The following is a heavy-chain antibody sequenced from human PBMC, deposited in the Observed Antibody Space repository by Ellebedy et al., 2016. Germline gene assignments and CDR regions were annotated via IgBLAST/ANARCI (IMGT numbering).Heavy chain of an antibody. J-gene: IGHJ4*02. V-gene: IGHV3-74*01. CDR2: INNDGGDT. Sequence: GESLKISXATSGFTFSNYWMHWVRQAPGQGLVWVSRINNDGGDTFYAESVKGRFTISRDNAKNTLYLQMNSLRAEDTALYYCARGRGSYNFDYWGQGTLVTVSS. CDR1: GFTFSNYW. D-gene: IGHD3-10*01. CDR3: ARGRGSYNFDY.